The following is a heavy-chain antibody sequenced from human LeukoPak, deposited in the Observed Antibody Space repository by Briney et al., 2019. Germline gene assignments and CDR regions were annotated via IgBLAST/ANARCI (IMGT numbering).Heavy chain of an antibody. Sequence: AGGSLRLSCAASGFTFSSYSINWVRQAPGKGLEWVSSISTSSSYIYYADSVKGRFTISRDNAKNSLYLQMNSLRAEDTAVYYCARYRMVSYYFDNWGQGSLVTVSS. J-gene: IGHJ4*02. CDR2: ISTSSSYI. V-gene: IGHV3-21*01. CDR1: GFTFSSYS. CDR3: ARYRMVSYYFDN. D-gene: IGHD2-21*01.